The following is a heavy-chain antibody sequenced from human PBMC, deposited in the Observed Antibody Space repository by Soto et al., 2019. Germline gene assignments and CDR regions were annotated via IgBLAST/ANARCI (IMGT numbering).Heavy chain of an antibody. V-gene: IGHV1-69*12. Sequence: QVPLVQSGAEVKKPGSSVKVSCKASGGTFSSYAISWVRQAPGQGLEWMGGIIPIFGTANYAQKFQGRVTITADDSTSTADLELSSPRSEDTAVYYCAAVVFCMVRGVVGVWGQGTTVTVS. CDR1: GGTFSSYA. CDR2: IIPIFGTA. J-gene: IGHJ6*02. D-gene: IGHD3-10*01. CDR3: AAVVFCMVRGVVGV.